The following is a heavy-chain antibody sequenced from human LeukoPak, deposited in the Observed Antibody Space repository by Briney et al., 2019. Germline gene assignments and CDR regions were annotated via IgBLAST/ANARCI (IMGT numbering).Heavy chain of an antibody. Sequence: PSETLSLTCTVPGGSISSYYWSWIRQPPGKGLEWIGYIYYSGSTNYNPSLKSRVTISVDTSKNQFSLKLSSVTAADTAVYYCARGDGYCSSTSCLLHFDYWGQGTLVTVSS. CDR1: GGSISSYY. D-gene: IGHD2-2*01. CDR3: ARGDGYCSSTSCLLHFDY. V-gene: IGHV4-59*01. J-gene: IGHJ4*02. CDR2: IYYSGST.